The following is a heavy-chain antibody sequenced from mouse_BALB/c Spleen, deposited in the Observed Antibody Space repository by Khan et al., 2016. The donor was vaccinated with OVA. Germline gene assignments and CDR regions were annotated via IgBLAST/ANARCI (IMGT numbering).Heavy chain of an antibody. J-gene: IGHJ4*01. V-gene: IGHV1-69*02. D-gene: IGHD2-10*02. CDR1: GYTFTSYW. Sequence: QVQLQQPGAELVKPGAPVKLSCKASGYTFTSYWMNWVKQRPGRGLEWIGRIDPSDSETHYNQKFKDKATLTVEKSSSTAYIQLSSLTSEDSAVYYCARDQYGNYFYAMDYWGQGTSVTVSS. CDR2: IDPSDSET. CDR3: ARDQYGNYFYAMDY.